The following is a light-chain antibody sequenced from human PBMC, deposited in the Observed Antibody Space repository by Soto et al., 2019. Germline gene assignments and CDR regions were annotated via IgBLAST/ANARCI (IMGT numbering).Light chain of an antibody. V-gene: IGLV2-23*01. J-gene: IGLJ1*01. Sequence: QSVLAQPASVSGSPGQSITISCTGTSSDVGAYNSVSWYQQHPHRAPQVIIYKGTQRPSGVSNRFSGSTSGNAASLTISALQADDEADYFCCSSPTESTYVVGNGTKVTVL. CDR2: KGT. CDR3: CSSPTESTYV. CDR1: SSDVGAYNS.